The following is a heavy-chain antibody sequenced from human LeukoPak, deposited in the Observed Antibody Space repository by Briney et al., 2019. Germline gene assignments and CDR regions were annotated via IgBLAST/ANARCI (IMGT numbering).Heavy chain of an antibody. V-gene: IGHV4-4*02. CDR1: GGSISSSNW. CDR3: ARGYDILTGYTQSPDAFDI. CDR2: IYHSGST. Sequence: PSETLSLTCAVSGGSISSSNWWSWVRQPPGKGLEWIGEIYHSGSTNYNPSLKSRVTISVDKSKNQFSLKLSSVTAASTTVFYCARGYDILTGYTQSPDAFDIWGQGTMVTVSS. D-gene: IGHD3-9*01. J-gene: IGHJ3*02.